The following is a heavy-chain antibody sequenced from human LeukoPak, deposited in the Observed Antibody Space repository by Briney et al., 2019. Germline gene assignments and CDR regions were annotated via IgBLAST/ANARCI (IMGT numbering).Heavy chain of an antibody. CDR3: ARDGISRGSGSYLDL. CDR2: ASYDGSKK. CDR1: GFTFNSYA. Sequence: GGSLRLSCAASGFTFNSYAMHWVRQAPGKGLEWVAIASYDGSKKNYADSVQGRFTISRDNAKNTLYLQLNSLRGEDTAVYYCARDGISRGSGSYLDLWGQGTLVTVSP. J-gene: IGHJ4*02. V-gene: IGHV3-30*04. D-gene: IGHD3-10*01.